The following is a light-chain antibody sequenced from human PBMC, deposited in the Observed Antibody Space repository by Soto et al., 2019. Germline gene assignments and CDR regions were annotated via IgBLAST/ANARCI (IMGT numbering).Light chain of an antibody. J-gene: IGKJ5*01. Sequence: AIRMTQSPCSFSASTGDIVNITCRASQGISSYLAWYQQKPGKAPXXLIYDASSLESGVPSRFSGSGSGTEFTLTINSMKPDDFATDYCQQYNGTITFGQGTRLEIK. CDR3: QQYNGTIT. CDR1: QGISSY. V-gene: IGKV1-8*01. CDR2: DAS.